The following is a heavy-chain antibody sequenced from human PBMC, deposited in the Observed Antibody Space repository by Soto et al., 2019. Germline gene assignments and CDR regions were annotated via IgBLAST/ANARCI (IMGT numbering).Heavy chain of an antibody. D-gene: IGHD1-1*01. Sequence: PLETLSLTCTVSGGSISSYYWSWIRQPPGKGLEWIGYIYYSGSTNYNPSLKSRVTISVDTSKNQFSLKLSSVTAADTAVYYCARLANRRTAFDYWGQGTLVTVSS. CDR3: ARLANRRTAFDY. J-gene: IGHJ4*02. V-gene: IGHV4-59*08. CDR2: IYYSGST. CDR1: GGSISSYY.